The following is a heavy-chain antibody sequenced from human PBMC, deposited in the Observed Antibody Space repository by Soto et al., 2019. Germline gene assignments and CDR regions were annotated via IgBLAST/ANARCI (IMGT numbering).Heavy chain of an antibody. V-gene: IGHV1-18*01. J-gene: IGHJ4*02. CDR2: ISAFNRNS. D-gene: IGHD4-4*01. CDR1: GYTFSTHG. CDR3: AKGVYDYTF. Sequence: QIQLVQSGAEVKRPGASVKVSCKASGYTFSTHGITWVRQAPGQGLEWMGWISAFNRNSKYAQKFQGRVTMTTDTSTATAYMELRSLRFDDTAVYYCAKGVYDYTFWGQGTLVTVSS.